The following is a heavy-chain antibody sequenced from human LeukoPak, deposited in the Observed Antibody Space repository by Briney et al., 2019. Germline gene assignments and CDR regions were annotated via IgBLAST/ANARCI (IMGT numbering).Heavy chain of an antibody. Sequence: SETLSLTCAVYGGSFSGYYWSWIRQPPGKGLEWIGEINHSGSTNYNPSLKSRVTISVDTSKNQFSLKQSSVTAADTAVYYCATEDGIAAAGTGYWGQGTLVTVSS. CDR2: INHSGST. D-gene: IGHD6-13*01. V-gene: IGHV4-34*01. CDR1: GGSFSGYY. CDR3: ATEDGIAAAGTGY. J-gene: IGHJ4*02.